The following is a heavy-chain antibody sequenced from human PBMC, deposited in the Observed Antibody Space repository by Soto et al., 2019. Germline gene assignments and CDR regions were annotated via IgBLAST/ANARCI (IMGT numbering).Heavy chain of an antibody. D-gene: IGHD4-17*01. CDR1: GGSISSGDYY. CDR3: ARDLSDGDYARGDWFDP. CDR2: IYYSGST. Sequence: SETLSLTCTVSGGSISSGDYYWSWIRQPPGKGLEWIGYIYYSGSTYYNPSLKSRVTISVDTSKNQFSLKLSSVTAADTAVYYCARDLSDGDYARGDWFDPWGQGTLVTVSS. V-gene: IGHV4-30-4*01. J-gene: IGHJ5*02.